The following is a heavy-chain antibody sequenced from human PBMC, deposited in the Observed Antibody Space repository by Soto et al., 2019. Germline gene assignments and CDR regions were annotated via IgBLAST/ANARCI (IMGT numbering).Heavy chain of an antibody. J-gene: IGHJ6*02. Sequence: QVQLVQSGAEVKKPGASVKVSCKASGYTFTNYDMHWVRLAPGQRLEWMGWIHADNGNTSYSQKFQGRVTITRDTAANTAYIELRRMRPEYTTVYDCSRSRRSGGSYYCAMDVWGQGTTVTVSS. V-gene: IGHV1-3*01. CDR1: GYTFTNYD. D-gene: IGHD2-15*01. CDR2: IHADNGNT. CDR3: SRSRRSGGSYYCAMDV.